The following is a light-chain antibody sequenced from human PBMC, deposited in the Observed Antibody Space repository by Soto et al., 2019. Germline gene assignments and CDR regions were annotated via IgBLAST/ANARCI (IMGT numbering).Light chain of an antibody. J-gene: IGKJ5*01. CDR3: QQRSNWPLT. CDR1: QSVSSF. Sequence: IVLTQSPATLSLSPGERATLSCRASQSVSSFLAWYQQKPGQAPRLLIYDVSNRATGIPARFSGSGSGTDITLTISSLEPEDFAVYYCQQRSNWPLTFGQGTRLDTK. CDR2: DVS. V-gene: IGKV3-11*01.